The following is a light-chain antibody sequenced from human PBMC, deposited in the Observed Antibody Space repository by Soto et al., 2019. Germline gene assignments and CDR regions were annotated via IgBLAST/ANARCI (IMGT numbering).Light chain of an antibody. V-gene: IGLV2-14*01. CDR1: SSDVGAYNY. CDR3: TSYPVCSGTDV. CDR2: EVS. Sequence: QSALTQPASVSGSPGQSITISCTGTSSDVGAYNYVSWYQQHPGKAPKPIIFEVSNRPSGASNRFSGSKSGNTASLTISGLQAEDEADYYCTSYPVCSGTDVFGTGTKLTVL. J-gene: IGLJ6*01.